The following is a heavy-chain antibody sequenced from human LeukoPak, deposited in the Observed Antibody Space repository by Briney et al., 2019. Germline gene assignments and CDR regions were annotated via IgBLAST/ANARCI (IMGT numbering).Heavy chain of an antibody. V-gene: IGHV4-4*07. CDR1: GGSISSYY. J-gene: IGHJ4*02. Sequence: SETLSLTCTVSGGSISSYYWSWIRQPAGGGLEWIGRLYTSGSTNYNPSLKSRVTMSLDTSKNQFSLKLSSVTAADTAVYYCAREDPYYDYVWGSYRYGYYFDYWGQGTLVTVSS. D-gene: IGHD3-16*02. CDR2: LYTSGST. CDR3: AREDPYYDYVWGSYRYGYYFDY.